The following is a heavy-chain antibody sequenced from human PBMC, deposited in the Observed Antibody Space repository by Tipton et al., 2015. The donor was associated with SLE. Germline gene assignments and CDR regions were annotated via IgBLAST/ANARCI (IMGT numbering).Heavy chain of an antibody. CDR1: GGSISNYY. J-gene: IGHJ3*02. Sequence: TLSLTCTVSGGSISNYYWSWIRQPPGKELEWIGYIYYSGSTNYNPSLKSRVTISVDTSKNQFSLKLSSVTAADTAVYYCARGQGDAFDIWGQGTMVTVSS. CDR3: ARGQGDAFDI. V-gene: IGHV4-59*08. CDR2: IYYSGST.